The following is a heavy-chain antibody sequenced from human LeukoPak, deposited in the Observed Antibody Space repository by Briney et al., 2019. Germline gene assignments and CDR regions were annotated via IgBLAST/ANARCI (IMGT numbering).Heavy chain of an antibody. CDR2: IWYDGSNK. CDR1: GFTFSSYG. Sequence: GGSLRLSCAASGFTFSSYGMHWVRQAPGKGLEWVAVIWYDGSNKYYADSVKGRFTISRDNAKNSLYLQMNSLRAEDTAVYYCARGNAYYGDCFDYWGQGTLVTVSS. V-gene: IGHV3-33*01. CDR3: ARGNAYYGDCFDY. D-gene: IGHD4-17*01. J-gene: IGHJ4*02.